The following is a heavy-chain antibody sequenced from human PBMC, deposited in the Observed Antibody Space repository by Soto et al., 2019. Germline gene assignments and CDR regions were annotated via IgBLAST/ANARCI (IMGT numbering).Heavy chain of an antibody. CDR3: ARDISGSIDY. CDR2: ISYDGSNK. CDR1: GFTFSRYP. Sequence: QVQLVESGGGVVQHGRSLGLSCAASGFTFSRYPIHWVRQAPGKGLEWVAVISYDGSNKYYADSVKGRFTISRDNSKNTLYLQMNSLRAEDTAVYYCARDISGSIDYWGQGTLVTVSS. J-gene: IGHJ4*02. V-gene: IGHV3-30-3*01. D-gene: IGHD6-19*01.